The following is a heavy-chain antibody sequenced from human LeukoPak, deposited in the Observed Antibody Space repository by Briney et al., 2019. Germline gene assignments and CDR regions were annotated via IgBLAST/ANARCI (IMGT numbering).Heavy chain of an antibody. J-gene: IGHJ4*02. CDR3: ARPPYGGYGEDFDY. V-gene: IGHV1-2*02. CDR1: GYTFTGYY. Sequence: ASVKVSCKASGYTFTGYYIHWVRQAPGQGLEWMGWINPNSGGTNYAQKFQGRVTMTRDTSISTAYMELSRLRSDDTAVYYCARPPYGGYGEDFDYWGQGTLVTVSS. D-gene: IGHD5-12*01. CDR2: INPNSGGT.